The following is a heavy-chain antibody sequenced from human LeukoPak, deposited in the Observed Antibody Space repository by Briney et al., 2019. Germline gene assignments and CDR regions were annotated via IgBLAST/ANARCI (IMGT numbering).Heavy chain of an antibody. CDR2: INPNSGST. V-gene: IGHV1-2*02. J-gene: IGHJ4*02. CDR1: GYTFTGSY. D-gene: IGHD7-27*01. Sequence: APVKVSCQASGYTFTGSYMHWVRQAPGQGLEWMGWINPNSGSTNYAQNFQGRVTMTRDTSISTAYMELSSLRSDDTAVYYCARALSGDLLDYWGQGTLVAVSS. CDR3: ARALSGDLLDY.